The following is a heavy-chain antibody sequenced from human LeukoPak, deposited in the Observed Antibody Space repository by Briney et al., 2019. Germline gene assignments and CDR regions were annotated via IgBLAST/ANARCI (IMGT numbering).Heavy chain of an antibody. V-gene: IGHV3-53*01. D-gene: IGHD6-19*01. CDR2: IYSGGST. Sequence: PGGSLRLSCAASGFTVNGNYMNWVRQAPGKGLEWVSVIYSGGSTYYADSVKGRFTISRDNSKNTLYLQMNSLRAEDTAVYYCARDLSSGWGIFDSWGQGTLVTVSS. CDR3: ARDLSSGWGIFDS. J-gene: IGHJ4*02. CDR1: GFTVNGNY.